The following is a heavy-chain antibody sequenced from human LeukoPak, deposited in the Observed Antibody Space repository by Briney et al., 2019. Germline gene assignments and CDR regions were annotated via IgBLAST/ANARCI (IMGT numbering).Heavy chain of an antibody. Sequence: GRSLRLSCAASGFTFSSYGMHWVRQAPGKGLEWVAVIWYDGSNKYYADPVKGRFTISRDNSKNTLYLQMNSLKTEDTAVYYCTRGPIQLWLYDGMDVWGQGTTVTVSS. CDR2: IWYDGSNK. D-gene: IGHD5-18*01. CDR1: GFTFSSYG. V-gene: IGHV3-33*01. J-gene: IGHJ6*02. CDR3: TRGPIQLWLYDGMDV.